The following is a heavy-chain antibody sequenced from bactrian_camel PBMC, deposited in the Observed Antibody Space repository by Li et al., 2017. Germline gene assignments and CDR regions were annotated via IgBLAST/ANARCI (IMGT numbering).Heavy chain of an antibody. V-gene: IGHV3S53*01. CDR2: IDSDGST. Sequence: HVQLVESGGGSVQAGGSPRLSCAASGYTYSSYCMGWSRQAPGKEREGVAAIDSDGSTSYADSVKGRFTISGDNAKNTLYLQMNSLKPEDTATYFCAADLNCNWYPLGPNGWAKVPDFGYWGQGTQVTVS. J-gene: IGHJ6*01. CDR3: AADLNCNWYPLGPNGWAKVPDFGY. D-gene: IGHD7*01. CDR1: GYTYSSYC.